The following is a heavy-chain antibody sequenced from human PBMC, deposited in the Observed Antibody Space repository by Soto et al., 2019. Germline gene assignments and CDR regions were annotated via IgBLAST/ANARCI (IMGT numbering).Heavy chain of an antibody. D-gene: IGHD3-22*01. CDR2: TIPMFGTP. CDR3: ARPLRDRNYYYGMAG. J-gene: IGHJ6*02. V-gene: IGHV1-69*01. Sequence: QVQLVQSGAEMQQPGASVRVSCKASGGTFSKYAFSWVRQAPGQGLEWLGGTIPMFGTPNYAQKFQGRVATSADESTATVYMELSSLRSEDTAVYFCARPLRDRNYYYGMAGWGQGTTVNVSS. CDR1: GGTFSKYA.